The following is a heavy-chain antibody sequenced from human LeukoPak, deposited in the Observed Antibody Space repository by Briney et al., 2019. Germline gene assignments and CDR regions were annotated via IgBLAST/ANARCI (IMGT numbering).Heavy chain of an antibody. CDR3: ARSAHSGSYDY. CDR1: GYTFTSYY. Sequence: ASVKVSCKASGYTFTSYYMHWVRQAPGQGLEWMGLINPTGGSTGYAQKFQGRVTMTRDMSTSTDYMELSSLRSEDTAIYYCARSAHSGSYDYWGQGTLVTVSS. V-gene: IGHV1-46*01. D-gene: IGHD1-26*01. J-gene: IGHJ4*02. CDR2: INPTGGST.